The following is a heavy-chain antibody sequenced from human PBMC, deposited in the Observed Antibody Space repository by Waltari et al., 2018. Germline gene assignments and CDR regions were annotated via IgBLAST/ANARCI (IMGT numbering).Heavy chain of an antibody. CDR3: ARRLYSSSWYLFDY. D-gene: IGHD6-13*01. Sequence: VRLDQWGTELVEPWETLSLTCAVYGGSFSGYYWSWIRQPPGKGLEWIGEINHSGSTNYNPSLKSRVTISVDTSKNQFSLKLSSVTAADTAVYYCARRLYSSSWYLFDYWGQGTLVTVSS. V-gene: IGHV4-34*01. CDR1: GGSFSGYY. CDR2: INHSGST. J-gene: IGHJ4*02.